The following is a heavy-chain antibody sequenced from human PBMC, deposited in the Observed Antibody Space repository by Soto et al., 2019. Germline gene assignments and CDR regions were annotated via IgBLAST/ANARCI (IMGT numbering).Heavy chain of an antibody. V-gene: IGHV4-30-4*01. CDR1: GGSISSGDYY. D-gene: IGHD2-8*01. CDR3: ARGRLHSHWSMRRSYFDL. Sequence: QVQLQESGPGLVKPSQTLSLTCTVSGGSISSGDYYWSWIRQPPGKGLEWIGYIYYSGSTYYTPSLKSRVTISVDTSKNQFSLKLSSVTAADTAVYYCARGRLHSHWSMRRSYFDLWGRGTLVTVSS. J-gene: IGHJ2*01. CDR2: IYYSGST.